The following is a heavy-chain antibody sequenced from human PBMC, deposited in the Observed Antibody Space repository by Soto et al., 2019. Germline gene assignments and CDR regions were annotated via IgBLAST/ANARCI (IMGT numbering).Heavy chain of an antibody. V-gene: IGHV3-23*01. CDR2: ISGSGGST. Sequence: HPGGSLRLSCAASGFTFSSYAMSWVRQAPGKGLEWVSAISGSGGSTYYADSVKGRFTISRDNSKNTLYLQMNSLRAEDTAVYYCAARDCSGGSCYSRRGAPYYYYYVDVWGKGTTVTVSS. CDR1: GFTFSSYA. D-gene: IGHD2-15*01. J-gene: IGHJ6*03. CDR3: AARDCSGGSCYSRRGAPYYYYYVDV.